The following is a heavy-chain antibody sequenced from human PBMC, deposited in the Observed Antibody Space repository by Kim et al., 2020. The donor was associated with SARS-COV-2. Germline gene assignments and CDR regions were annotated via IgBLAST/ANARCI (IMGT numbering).Heavy chain of an antibody. J-gene: IGHJ4*02. D-gene: IGHD2-2*01. CDR3: ARDIVVVPAATIQFLDY. CDR1: GFSLSTSGMC. CDR2: IDWDDDK. V-gene: IGHV2-70*11. Sequence: SGPTLVNPTQTLTLTCTFSGFSLSTSGMCVSWIRQPPGKALEWLARIDWDDDKYYSTSLKTRLTISKDTSKNQVVLTMTNMDPVDTATYYCARDIVVVPAATIQFLDYWGQGTLVTVSS.